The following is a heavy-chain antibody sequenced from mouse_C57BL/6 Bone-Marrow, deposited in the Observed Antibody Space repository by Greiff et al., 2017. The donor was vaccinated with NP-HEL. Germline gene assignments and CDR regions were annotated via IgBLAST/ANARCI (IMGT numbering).Heavy chain of an antibody. V-gene: IGHV3-8*01. CDR2: ISYSGST. CDR3: ARYPYGNYCAMDY. CDR1: GYSITSDY. D-gene: IGHD2-1*01. Sequence: VQLQQSGPGLAKPSQTMSLTCSVTGYSITSDYWNWIRKFPGNKLEYMGYISYSGSTYYNPSLKSRISITRDTSKNQYYLQLNSVTTEDTATYYCARYPYGNYCAMDYWGQGTSVTVSS. J-gene: IGHJ4*01.